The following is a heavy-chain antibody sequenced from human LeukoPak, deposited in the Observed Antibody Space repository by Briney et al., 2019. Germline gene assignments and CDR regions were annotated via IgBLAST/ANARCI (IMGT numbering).Heavy chain of an antibody. J-gene: IGHJ4*02. CDR1: GYTFTGYY. V-gene: IGHV1-2*02. CDR3: ARDFDTSGYYAGH. D-gene: IGHD3-22*01. CDR2: SNPKSGGT. Sequence: VASVKVSCKASGYTFTGYYVHWVRQAPGQGFEWMGWSNPKSGGTNYAQRFQGRVTMTRDTSISTVYMELRRLRVDDTAVYYCARDFDTSGYYAGHWGQGTLVTVSS.